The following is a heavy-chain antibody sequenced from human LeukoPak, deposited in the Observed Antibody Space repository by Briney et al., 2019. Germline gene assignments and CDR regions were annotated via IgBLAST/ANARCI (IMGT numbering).Heavy chain of an antibody. CDR2: ISTSGTI. Sequence: GGSLRLSCAASAFSLNTYSMNWVRQTPGKGLEWLSHISTSGTIHYADSVKGRFSISRDNGGNSVSLQMNRLRVGDTGVYFCATAPRGASDYIDVWGRGTTVSVSS. V-gene: IGHV3-48*01. J-gene: IGHJ6*03. D-gene: IGHD1-26*01. CDR3: ATAPRGASDYIDV. CDR1: AFSLNTYS.